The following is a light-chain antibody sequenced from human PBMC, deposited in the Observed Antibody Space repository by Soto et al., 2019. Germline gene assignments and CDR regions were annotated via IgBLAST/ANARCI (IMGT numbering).Light chain of an antibody. Sequence: EILMTQSPATLSVSPGERATFSCRASQSVSSNLAWYQQKPGQAPRLLIYGASTRATGIPARFSGSGSGTEFTLIISSLQSEDFAVYYCQQYNNWHPWTFGQGTKVEIK. CDR2: GAS. CDR3: QQYNNWHPWT. V-gene: IGKV3-15*01. J-gene: IGKJ1*01. CDR1: QSVSSN.